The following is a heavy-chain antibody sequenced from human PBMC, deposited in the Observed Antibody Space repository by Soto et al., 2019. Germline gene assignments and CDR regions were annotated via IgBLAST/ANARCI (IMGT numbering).Heavy chain of an antibody. CDR1: GGTFSSYA. Sequence: GASVKVSCKASGGTFSSYAISWVRQAPGQGLEWMGGIIPIFGTANYAQKFQGRVTITADESTSTAYMELSSLRSEDTAVYYCARSSLAAGMFDYWGQGTLVTVSS. D-gene: IGHD6-13*01. CDR2: IIPIFGTA. J-gene: IGHJ4*02. CDR3: ARSSLAAGMFDY. V-gene: IGHV1-69*13.